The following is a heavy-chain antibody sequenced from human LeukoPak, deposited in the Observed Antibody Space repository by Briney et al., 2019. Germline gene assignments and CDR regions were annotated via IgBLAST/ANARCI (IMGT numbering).Heavy chain of an antibody. V-gene: IGHV4-34*01. Sequence: PSETLSLTCAVYGGSFSGYYWSWIRQPPGKGLEWIGEINHSGSTNYNPSLKSRVTISVDTSKNQFSLKLSSVTAADTAVYYCARAGVLRYFDWLPKDAFDIWGQGTMVTVSS. CDR3: ARAGVLRYFDWLPKDAFDI. J-gene: IGHJ3*02. D-gene: IGHD3-9*01. CDR1: GGSFSGYY. CDR2: INHSGST.